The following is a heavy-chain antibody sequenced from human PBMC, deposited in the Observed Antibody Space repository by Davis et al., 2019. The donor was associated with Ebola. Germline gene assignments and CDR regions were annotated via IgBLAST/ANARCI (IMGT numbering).Heavy chain of an antibody. D-gene: IGHD3-3*01. V-gene: IGHV3-21*01. CDR3: ASSPGVVMGYYYYYMDV. CDR1: GFTVSSNY. Sequence: PGGSLRLSCAASGFTVSSNYMNWVRQAPGKGLEWVSSISSSSSYIYCADSVKGRFTISRDNAKNSLYLQMNSLRAEDTAVYYCASSPGVVMGYYYYYMDVWGKGTTVTVSS. J-gene: IGHJ6*03. CDR2: ISSSSSYI.